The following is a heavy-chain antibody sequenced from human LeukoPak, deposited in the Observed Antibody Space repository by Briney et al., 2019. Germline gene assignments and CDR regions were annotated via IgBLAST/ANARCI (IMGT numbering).Heavy chain of an antibody. CDR1: GGSFSGYY. CDR2: INHSGST. CDR3: ARGFASSHSWFDP. V-gene: IGHV4-34*01. Sequence: SETLSLTCAVYGGSFSGYYWSWIRHPPGKGLEWIGEINHSGSTNYNPSLKSRVTISVDTSKNQSSLKLSSVTAADTAVYYCARGFASSHSWFDPWGQGTLVTVSS. D-gene: IGHD6-13*01. J-gene: IGHJ5*02.